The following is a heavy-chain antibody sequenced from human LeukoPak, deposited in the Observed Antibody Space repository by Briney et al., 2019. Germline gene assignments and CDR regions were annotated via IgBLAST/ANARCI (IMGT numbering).Heavy chain of an antibody. J-gene: IGHJ4*02. CDR1: GFTFNNYA. D-gene: IGHD3-3*01. CDR2: INQDGSEK. CDR3: VRDDYDFWSGYQRYFEF. V-gene: IGHV3-7*01. Sequence: PWGSLRLSCAASGFTFNNYAMTWVRQAPGKGLEWVANINQDGSEKYYVDSVEGRFTISRDSVKNSLYLQMTSVRADDTAMHYCVRDDYDFWSGYQRYFEFWGQGTLVTVSS.